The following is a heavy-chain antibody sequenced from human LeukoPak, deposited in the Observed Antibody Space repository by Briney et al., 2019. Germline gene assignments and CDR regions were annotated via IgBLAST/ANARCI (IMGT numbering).Heavy chain of an antibody. CDR1: GFTFSSYG. J-gene: IGHJ4*02. D-gene: IGHD3-9*01. CDR3: ARSDILTGYSYFDY. CDR2: IRYDGSNK. V-gene: IGHV3-30*02. Sequence: GGSLRLSCAVSGFTFSSYGMHWVRQAPGKGLEWVAFIRYDGSNKYYADSVKGRFTISRDNSKNTLYLQMNSPRAEDTAVYYCARSDILTGYSYFDYWGQGTLVTVSS.